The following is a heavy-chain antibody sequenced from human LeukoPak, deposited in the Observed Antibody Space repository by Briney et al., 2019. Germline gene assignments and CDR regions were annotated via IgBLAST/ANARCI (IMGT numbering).Heavy chain of an antibody. CDR3: AKDPSQYDTNTFDV. D-gene: IGHD2-8*01. V-gene: IGHV3-30*18. J-gene: IGHJ3*01. CDR2: MSYDGIDE. CDR1: GFTFRNYG. Sequence: PGGSLRLSCATSGFTFRNYGMHWVRQAPGKGLEWVAVMSYDGIDEYYADSVKGRFTISRDNSNNTLYLQMNSLRAGDTAVYYRAKDPSQYDTNTFDVWGQGTMVTVSS.